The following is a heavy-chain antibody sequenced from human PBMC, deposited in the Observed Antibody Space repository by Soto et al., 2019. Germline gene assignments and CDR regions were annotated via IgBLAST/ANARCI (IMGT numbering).Heavy chain of an antibody. Sequence: PWCCLRLSCAASGFRVISYAMSWVRKTPGKGLEWVSAISGSGGSTYYADSVKGRFTISRDNSKNTLYLQMNSLRAVDTAVYYCAKVLLGGLELLSPNYYYGMDVWGQGTTVTVSS. V-gene: IGHV3-23*01. CDR1: GFRVISYA. D-gene: IGHD1-7*01. CDR3: AKVLLGGLELLSPNYYYGMDV. J-gene: IGHJ6*02. CDR2: ISGSGGST.